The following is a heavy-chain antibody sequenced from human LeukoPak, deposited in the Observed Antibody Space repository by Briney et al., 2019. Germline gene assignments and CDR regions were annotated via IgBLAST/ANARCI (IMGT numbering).Heavy chain of an antibody. CDR2: VSGSGGST. D-gene: IGHD3-16*01. Sequence: GGSLRLSCAASGFTFSSYAMSWVRQAPGKGLEWVSAVSGSGGSTYYADSVKGRFTVSRDNSRNTLYLQMNSLRAEDTAVYYCAKEGRGGFDIWGQGTMVTVSS. J-gene: IGHJ3*02. CDR3: AKEGRGGFDI. V-gene: IGHV3-23*01. CDR1: GFTFSSYA.